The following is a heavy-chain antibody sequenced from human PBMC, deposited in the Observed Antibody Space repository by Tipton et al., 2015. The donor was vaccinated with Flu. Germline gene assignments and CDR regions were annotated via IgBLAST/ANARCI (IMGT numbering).Heavy chain of an antibody. CDR2: IYYSGST. CDR1: GGSISSGGYY. Sequence: TLSLTCTVSGGSISSGGYYWSWIRQHPGKGLEWIGYIYYSGSTYYNPSLKSRVTISADTSKNQFSLKLSSVTAADTAVYYCARAVGYCTNGVCLVVWFDPWGQGTLVTVSS. J-gene: IGHJ5*02. V-gene: IGHV4-31*03. D-gene: IGHD2-8*01. CDR3: ARAVGYCTNGVCLVVWFDP.